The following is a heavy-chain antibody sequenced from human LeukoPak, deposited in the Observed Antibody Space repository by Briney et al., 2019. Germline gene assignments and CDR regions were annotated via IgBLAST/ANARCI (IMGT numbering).Heavy chain of an antibody. CDR2: ISSSSYI. V-gene: IGHV3-21*01. D-gene: IGHD3-9*01. J-gene: IGHJ4*02. CDR3: ARDLRDYDILTGYHSRDYFDY. CDR1: GFTFSSYS. Sequence: PGGSLRLSCAASGFTFSSYSMNWVRQAPGKGLEWVSSISSSSYIYYADSVKGRFTISRDNAKNSLYLQMNSLRAEDTAVYYCARDLRDYDILTGYHSRDYFDYWGQGTLVTVSS.